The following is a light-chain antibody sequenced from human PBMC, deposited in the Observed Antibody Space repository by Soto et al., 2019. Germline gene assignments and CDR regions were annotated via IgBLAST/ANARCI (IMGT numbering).Light chain of an antibody. V-gene: IGKV1-9*01. CDR3: QQLDTYPIT. Sequence: DVQLTQSPSFLSASVGDRVTITCRASQGISRYLAWYQQKPGKAPKLLIYDAFTLQSGDPSSFSGSGSGKQFTHTISSLRAEDFATYYYQQLDTYPITFGQGTRLEIK. J-gene: IGKJ5*01. CDR2: DAF. CDR1: QGISRY.